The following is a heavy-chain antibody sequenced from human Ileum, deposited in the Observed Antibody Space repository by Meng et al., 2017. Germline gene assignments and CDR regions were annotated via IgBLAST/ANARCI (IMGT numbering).Heavy chain of an antibody. Sequence: HLPPRAPGPHTVTLSQTLSLTPSVSGSSISRMMYYRGWILQPPAQRLECIGSRHYREGTYYNPSRTSLATISGDLPTNHFSLNLTSVTAADTPVSHSSTGGSYASSALTPRGPYNNRFDPWGQGTLVTVSS. CDR1: GSSISRMMYY. V-gene: IGHV4-39*02. J-gene: IGHJ5*02. CDR2: RHYREGT. D-gene: IGHD3-22*01. CDR3: STGGSYASSALTPRGPYNNRFDP.